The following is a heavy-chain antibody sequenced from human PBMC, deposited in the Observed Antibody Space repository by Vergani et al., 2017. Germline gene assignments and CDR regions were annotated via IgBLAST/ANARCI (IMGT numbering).Heavy chain of an antibody. CDR1: GFTFSSHA. CDR2: INSRSNYI. J-gene: IGHJ4*02. CDR3: ATDKMIGRWMQFVY. Sequence: EVQLLQSEGAVVQPGGSLRLSCVASGFTFSSHAMSWVRQGHGQGLEWVSTINSRSNYIHYADSVKGRFIISRDNANNSVYLQMNSLRVEDTAVYYCATDKMIGRWMQFVYWGQGTLVSVSS. D-gene: IGHD5-24*01. V-gene: IGHV3-21*01.